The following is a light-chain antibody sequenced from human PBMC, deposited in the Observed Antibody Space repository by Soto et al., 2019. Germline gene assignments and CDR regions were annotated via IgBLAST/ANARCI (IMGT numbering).Light chain of an antibody. CDR3: QQYKSYPKT. V-gene: IGKV1-5*01. CDR2: DAS. Sequence: DIQMTQSPSTLSASVGDRVIITCRASESISSWLAWYQQKPGKAPNLLIYDASSLESGVPSRFSGSRSGTEFTLTISSLQPDDLATYHCQQYKSYPKTFGQGIKVEIK. CDR1: ESISSW. J-gene: IGKJ1*01.